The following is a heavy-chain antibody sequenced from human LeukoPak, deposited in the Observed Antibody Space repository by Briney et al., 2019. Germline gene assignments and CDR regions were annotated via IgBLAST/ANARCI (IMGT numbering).Heavy chain of an antibody. CDR2: ISGSGGST. V-gene: IGHV3-23*01. CDR3: AKDRGLVGVVPFDS. J-gene: IGHJ4*02. Sequence: PGGSLRLSCAASGFSFSSFAMSWVRQAPGKGLEWVSAISGSGGSTYYADSMKGRFTISRDNSRNTLYLQMNSLRAEETAVYYCAKDRGLVGVVPFDSWGQGALVTVSS. CDR1: GFSFSSFA. D-gene: IGHD3-22*01.